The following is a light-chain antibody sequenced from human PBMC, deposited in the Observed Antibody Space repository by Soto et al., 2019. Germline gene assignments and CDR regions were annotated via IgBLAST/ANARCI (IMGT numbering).Light chain of an antibody. CDR1: QDINSY. CDR2: AAS. V-gene: IGKV1D-16*01. J-gene: IGKJ4*01. Sequence: DVQMTQSPSSLSASVGDRVTSTCRASQDINSYLAWYQQKPGNAPKSLIYAASSLQTGVPSRFSGSESGTDFTLTISNLQPEDSATYYCQQYNIYPLTFGGGTKVESK. CDR3: QQYNIYPLT.